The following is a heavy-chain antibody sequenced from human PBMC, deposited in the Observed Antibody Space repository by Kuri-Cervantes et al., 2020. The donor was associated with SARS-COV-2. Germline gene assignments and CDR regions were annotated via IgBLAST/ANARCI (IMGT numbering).Heavy chain of an antibody. CDR2: IYYSGST. Sequence: ESLKISCAVHGGSFSGYYWSWIRQPPGKGLEWIGSIYYSGSTYYNPSLKSRVTISVDTSKNQFSLKLSPVTAADTAVYYCARVRGSHYYYYYMDVWGKGTTVTVSS. D-gene: IGHD6-13*01. CDR3: ARVRGSHYYYYYMDV. CDR1: GGSFSGYY. V-gene: IGHV4-34*01. J-gene: IGHJ6*03.